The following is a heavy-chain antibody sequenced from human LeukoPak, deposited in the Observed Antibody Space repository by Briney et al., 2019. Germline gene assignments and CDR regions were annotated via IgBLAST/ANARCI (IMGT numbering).Heavy chain of an antibody. Sequence: GGSLRLSCAASGFTFSSYAMSWVRQAPGKGLEWVSAISGSGGSTYYADSVKGRFTISRDNAKNSLYLQMSSLRAEDTAVYYCARDRAAAAGRGSFDYLGQGTLVTVSS. V-gene: IGHV3-23*01. CDR2: ISGSGGST. D-gene: IGHD6-13*01. CDR1: GFTFSSYA. CDR3: ARDRAAAAGRGSFDY. J-gene: IGHJ4*02.